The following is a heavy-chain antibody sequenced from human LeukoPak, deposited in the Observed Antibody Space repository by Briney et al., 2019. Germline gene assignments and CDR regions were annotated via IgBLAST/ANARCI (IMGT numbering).Heavy chain of an antibody. CDR2: IYYSGST. CDR3: ARAGHSSSAIDY. V-gene: IGHV4-31*03. CDR1: GGSISSGGYY. J-gene: IGHJ4*02. Sequence: SQTLSLTCTVSGGSISSGGYYWSWIRQHPGKGLEWIGYIYYSGSTYYNPSLKSRVTISVDTSKNQFSLKLSSVTAADTAVYYCARAGHSSSAIDYWGQGTLVTVSS. D-gene: IGHD6-6*01.